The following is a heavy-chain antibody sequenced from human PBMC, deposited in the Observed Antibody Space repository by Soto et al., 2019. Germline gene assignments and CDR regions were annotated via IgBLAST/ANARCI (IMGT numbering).Heavy chain of an antibody. J-gene: IGHJ4*02. D-gene: IGHD2-15*01. Sequence: GGSLRLSCAASGFTFSNAWMNWVRQAPGKGLEWVGRIKSKTDGGTTDYAAPVKGRFTISRDDSKNTLYLQMNSLKTEDTAVNYCTTDPNSLIVVVVAGGQGTLVTVSS. CDR1: GFTFSNAW. V-gene: IGHV3-15*07. CDR3: TTDPNSLIVVVVA. CDR2: IKSKTDGGTT.